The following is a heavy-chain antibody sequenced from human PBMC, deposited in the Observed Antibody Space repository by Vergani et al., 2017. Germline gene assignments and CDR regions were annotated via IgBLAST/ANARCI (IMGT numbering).Heavy chain of an antibody. CDR2: ISSSGSTI. D-gene: IGHD2-2*01. CDR3: ARXNSAICSSTSCYARWFDP. Sequence: QVQLVESGGGLVKPGGSLRLSCAASGFTFSDYYMSWIRQAPGKGLEWVSYISSSGSTIYYADSVKGRFTISRDNAKNSLYLQMNSLRAEDTAVYYCARXNSAICSSTSCYARWFDPWGQGTLVTVSS. V-gene: IGHV3-11*01. CDR1: GFTFSDYY. J-gene: IGHJ5*02.